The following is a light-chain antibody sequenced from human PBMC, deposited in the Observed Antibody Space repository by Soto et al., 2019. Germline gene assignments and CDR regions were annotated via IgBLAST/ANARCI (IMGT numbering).Light chain of an antibody. J-gene: IGKJ1*01. V-gene: IGKV3-15*01. CDR1: QSVSSN. CDR2: GAS. Sequence: EIVMTQSPATLSVSPGERATLSCRASQSVSSNLAWYQQKPGQAPRLLIYGASTRATSILARFSGGGSGTEFTLTISSLQSEDFAVYYCQQYNNWPPWTFGQGTKVEIK. CDR3: QQYNNWPPWT.